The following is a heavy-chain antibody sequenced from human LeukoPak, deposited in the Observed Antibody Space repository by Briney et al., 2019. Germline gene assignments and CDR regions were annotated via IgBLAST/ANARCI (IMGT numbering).Heavy chain of an antibody. CDR2: ISYSGST. Sequence: SETLSLTCTVSGGSISNYYWSWIWQPPGKGLEWIGYISYSGSTNHNPSLKSRVTISVDTSKNQFSLRLSSVTAADTAVYYCARGGYEARSYYFDYWGQGTLVTVSS. V-gene: IGHV4-59*01. CDR1: GGSISNYY. J-gene: IGHJ4*02. CDR3: ARGGYEARSYYFDY. D-gene: IGHD5-12*01.